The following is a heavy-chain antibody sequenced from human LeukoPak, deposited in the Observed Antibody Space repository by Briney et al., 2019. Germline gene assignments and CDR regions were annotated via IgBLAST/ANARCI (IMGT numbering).Heavy chain of an antibody. CDR3: AKGQSRHIVVVTATYWYFDL. CDR1: GFTFSSYA. Sequence: PGGSLRLSCAASGFTFSSYAMSWVRQAPGKGLEWVSAISGSGGSTYYADSVKGRFTISRDNSKNTLYLQMNSLRAEDTAVYYCAKGQSRHIVVVTATYWYFDLWGQGTLVTVSS. CDR2: ISGSGGST. D-gene: IGHD2-21*02. J-gene: IGHJ2*01. V-gene: IGHV3-23*01.